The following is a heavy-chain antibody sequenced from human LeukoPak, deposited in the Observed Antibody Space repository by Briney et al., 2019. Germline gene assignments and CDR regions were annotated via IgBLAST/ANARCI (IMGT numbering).Heavy chain of an antibody. CDR1: EFTFSSYW. J-gene: IGHJ4*02. Sequence: PGGSLRLSCAASEFTFSSYWMHWVRQAPGKGLVWVSRINSDGSSTSYADSVKGRFTISRDNAKNTLYLQMNNLRAEDTAVYYCARALRYSSPFDYWGQGTLVTVSS. CDR3: ARALRYSSPFDY. V-gene: IGHV3-74*01. D-gene: IGHD6-13*01. CDR2: INSDGSST.